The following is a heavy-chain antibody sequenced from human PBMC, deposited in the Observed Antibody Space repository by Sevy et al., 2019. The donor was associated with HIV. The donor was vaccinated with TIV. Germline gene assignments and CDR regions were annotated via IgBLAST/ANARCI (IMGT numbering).Heavy chain of an antibody. CDR3: AREGCTRPHDY. Sequence: GGSLRLSCAASGFTFSSYSMNWVRQAPGKGLEWVATLSFGCGKINYADSVKGRFTISRDNSKNSFYLQMDNLRVEDTALYYCAREGCTRPHDYWGQGTRVTVSS. CDR1: GFTFSSYS. V-gene: IGHV3-21*04. J-gene: IGHJ4*02. D-gene: IGHD2-8*01. CDR2: LSFGCGKI.